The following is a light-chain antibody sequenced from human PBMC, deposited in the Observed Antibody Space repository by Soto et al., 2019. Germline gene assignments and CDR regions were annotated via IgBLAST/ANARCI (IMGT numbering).Light chain of an antibody. V-gene: IGLV2-14*03. Sequence: QSALTQPASVSGSPGPSITISCTGTSSDIGHYDYVSWYQQHPGKAPKLMIYHVTYRPSGVSNRYSGSKSGNSASLTISGLQADDEADYYCCSLTTSHTYVFGSGTKVTVL. J-gene: IGLJ1*01. CDR2: HVT. CDR1: SSDIGHYDY. CDR3: CSLTTSHTYV.